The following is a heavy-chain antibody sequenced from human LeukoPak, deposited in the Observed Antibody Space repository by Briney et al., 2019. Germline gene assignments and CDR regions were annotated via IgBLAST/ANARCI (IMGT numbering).Heavy chain of an antibody. Sequence: GGSLRLSCAITFKNYAVSWVRQAPGKGLEWVSSISGRGTETYYADSVQGRFTISKDTSGSTVFLEMNSLRAEDTAVYYCAKGHRMVARYYFDYWGQGTLVTVSS. V-gene: IGHV3-23*01. CDR3: AKGHRMVARYYFDY. CDR2: ISGRGTET. CDR1: TFKNYA. D-gene: IGHD5-12*01. J-gene: IGHJ4*02.